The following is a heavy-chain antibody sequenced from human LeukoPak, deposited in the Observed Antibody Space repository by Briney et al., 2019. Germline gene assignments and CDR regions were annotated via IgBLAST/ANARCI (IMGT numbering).Heavy chain of an antibody. Sequence: PGGSLRLSCAASGFTLSSYSMNWVRQAPGKGLEWVSSISSSSSYIYYADSVKGRFTISRDNAKNSLYLQMNSLRAEDTAVYYCAREFVVAARVNFDYWGQGTLVTVSS. D-gene: IGHD2-15*01. CDR2: ISSSSSYI. CDR1: GFTLSSYS. CDR3: AREFVVAARVNFDY. J-gene: IGHJ4*02. V-gene: IGHV3-21*01.